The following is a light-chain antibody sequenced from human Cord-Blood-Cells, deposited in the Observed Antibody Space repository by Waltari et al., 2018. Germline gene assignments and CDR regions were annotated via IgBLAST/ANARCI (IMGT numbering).Light chain of an antibody. Sequence: SSALTQDPAVSVALGQTVRITCQGDSLRSYYASWYQQKPGQAPVLVIYGKNNRPSGIPDRFSGSSSGNTASLTITGAQAEDEADYYCNSWDSSGNHYVFGTGTKVTVL. J-gene: IGLJ1*01. CDR3: NSWDSSGNHYV. CDR1: SLRSYY. V-gene: IGLV3-19*01. CDR2: GKN.